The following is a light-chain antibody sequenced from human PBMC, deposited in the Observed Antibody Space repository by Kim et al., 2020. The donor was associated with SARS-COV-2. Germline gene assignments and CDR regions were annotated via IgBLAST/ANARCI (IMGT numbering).Light chain of an antibody. CDR2: DVT. CDR1: SSDVGCYKY. Sequence: GQSVAISCTGTSSDVGCYKYVSWYQQHPGSAPKLIIYDVTKRPSGVPDRFSGSKSGTTASLIISGLQAEDEADYYCCSYTGYYNYVFGSGTKVTVL. V-gene: IGLV2-11*03. CDR3: CSYTGYYNYV. J-gene: IGLJ1*01.